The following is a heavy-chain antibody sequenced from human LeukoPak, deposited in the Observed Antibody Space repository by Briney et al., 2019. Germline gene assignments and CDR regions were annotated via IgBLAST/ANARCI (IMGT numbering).Heavy chain of an antibody. CDR1: GFTFSSYA. D-gene: IGHD1-26*01. Sequence: GASLRLSCAASGFTFSSYAMSWVRQAPGKGLEWVSAISGSGGSTYYADSVKGRFTISRDNSKNTLYLQMNSLRAEDTAVYYCAKDRESIVGATSFDYWGQGTLATVSS. CDR3: AKDRESIVGATSFDY. CDR2: ISGSGGST. V-gene: IGHV3-23*01. J-gene: IGHJ4*02.